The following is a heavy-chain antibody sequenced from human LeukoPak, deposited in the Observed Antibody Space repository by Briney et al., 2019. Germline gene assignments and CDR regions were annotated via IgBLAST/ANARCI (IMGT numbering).Heavy chain of an antibody. CDR3: ARAPHSSAGDNFDY. J-gene: IGHJ4*02. CDR1: ACTFTNLH. V-gene: IGHV1-46*01. D-gene: IGHD2-15*01. CDR2: INPSGGGT. Sequence: ASVTVSFKCSACTFTNLHMHRVRQARGHGLEWMGIINPSGGGTSYPQKFQGRVPMTRDTSTSTVYMKLSSLRSEDTAVYYCARAPHSSAGDNFDYWGQGTLVTVSS.